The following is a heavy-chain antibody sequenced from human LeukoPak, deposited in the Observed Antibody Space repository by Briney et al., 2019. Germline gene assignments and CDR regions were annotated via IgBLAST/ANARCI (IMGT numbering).Heavy chain of an antibody. CDR1: GFTFGSYG. CDR2: ILYDGSNK. D-gene: IGHD2-2*01. CDR3: AKEVGWLAVVPAAYYGMDV. Sequence: GRSLSPACAPSGFTFGSYGMHCVRQAPGKWLEWVAFILYDGSNKYYADSVKGRFTISRDNSKNTLYLQMNSLRAEDTAVYYCAKEVGWLAVVPAAYYGMDVWGQGTTVTVSS. V-gene: IGHV3-30*02. J-gene: IGHJ6*02.